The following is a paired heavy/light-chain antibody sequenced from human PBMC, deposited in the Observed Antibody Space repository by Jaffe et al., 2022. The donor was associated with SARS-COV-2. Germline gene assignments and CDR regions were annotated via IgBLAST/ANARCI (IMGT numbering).Heavy chain of an antibody. CDR1: GYSFTTFW. V-gene: IGHV5-10-1*03. CDR2: IDPRNSYT. J-gene: IGHJ4*02. Sequence: EVQLVQSGAEVKKSGESLKISCKVSGYSFTTFWITWVRQMPGKGLEWMGRIDPRNSYTNYSPSFQGHVIISADKSTSTAYLQWSSLKASDTAMYYCATGTYFGAYPYYFDYWGQGTLVTVSS. CDR3: ATGTYFGAYPYYFDY. D-gene: IGHD1-26*01.
Light chain of an antibody. CDR1: QSVGSY. V-gene: IGKV3-11*01. CDR3: QQRSNWPP. Sequence: VLTQSPATLSLSPGERATLSCRASQSVGSYLAWYQQKPGQAPRLLIYDASNRATGIPPRFSGSGSGTDFTLTVSSLEPEDFAIYYCQQRSNWPPFGQGTRLEIK. CDR2: DAS. J-gene: IGKJ5*01.